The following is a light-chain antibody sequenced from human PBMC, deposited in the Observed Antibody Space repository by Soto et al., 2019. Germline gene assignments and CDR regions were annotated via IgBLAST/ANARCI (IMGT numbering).Light chain of an antibody. CDR2: GAF. V-gene: IGKV3-11*01. Sequence: IVLTQSPGTLSLSPGERTTLSCRASQSISRYLAWYQQKPGQAPSLLIYGAFTRATGIQARFSGTGSGTEFTLTIRSLEPEDFAVYYCKQRSKWPLTFGGGTKVDIK. CDR3: KQRSKWPLT. CDR1: QSISRY. J-gene: IGKJ4*01.